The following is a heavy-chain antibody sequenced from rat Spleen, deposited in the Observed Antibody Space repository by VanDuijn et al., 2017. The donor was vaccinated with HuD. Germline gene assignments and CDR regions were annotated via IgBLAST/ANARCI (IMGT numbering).Heavy chain of an antibody. Sequence: EVQLVESGGGLVQPGRSLTLSCAASGFTFVNFAMAWVRQAPEKGLEWVASISSGGGGRYYRDSVKGRFTISRDNAKSTLYLQMDSLRSEDTATYYCASPGTTYYYGWYFDFWGPGTMVTVSS. CDR3: ASPGTTYYYGWYFDF. CDR2: ISSGGGGR. V-gene: IGHV5-25*01. CDR1: GFTFVNFA. D-gene: IGHD1-1*01. J-gene: IGHJ1*01.